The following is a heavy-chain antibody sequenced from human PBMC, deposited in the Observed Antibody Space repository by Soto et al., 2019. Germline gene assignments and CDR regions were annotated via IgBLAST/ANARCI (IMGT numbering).Heavy chain of an antibody. CDR2: IYYSGST. CDR1: GGSISSDGYY. J-gene: IGHJ4*02. V-gene: IGHV4-31*03. CDR3: ARRVGGRWGVATISGYRFDY. Sequence: SETLSLTCTVSGGSISSDGYYWSWIRQHPGKGLEWIGYIYYSGSTYYNPSLKSRVTISVDTSKNQFSLKLSSVTAADTAVYYCARRVGGRWGVATISGYRFDYWGQGTLVTVAS. D-gene: IGHD5-12*01.